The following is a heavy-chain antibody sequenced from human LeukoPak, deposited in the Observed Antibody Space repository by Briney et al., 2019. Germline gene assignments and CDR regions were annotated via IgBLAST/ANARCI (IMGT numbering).Heavy chain of an antibody. Sequence: PGGSPRLSCAASGFTFGSYAMNWVRQAQGKGLEWVSTISGDGGATHYADSVKGRFTISRANSKSTLFLQMNCLRAEDTAVYYCSKSGSRDWDYFDYWGQGTLVTASS. D-gene: IGHD6-19*01. CDR2: ISGDGGAT. CDR3: SKSGSRDWDYFDY. J-gene: IGHJ4*02. V-gene: IGHV3-23*01. CDR1: GFTFGSYA.